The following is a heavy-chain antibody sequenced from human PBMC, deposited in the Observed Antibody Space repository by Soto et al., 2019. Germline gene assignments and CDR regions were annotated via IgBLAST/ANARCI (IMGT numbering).Heavy chain of an antibody. D-gene: IGHD2-15*01. CDR2: ISYDGSNK. Sequence: GGSLRLSCAASGFTFSSYGMRWVRQAPGKGLEWVAVISYDGSNKYYADSVKGRFTISRDNSKNTLYLQMNSLRAEDTAVYYCAKESSGVKYYYYYGMDVWGQGTTVTVSS. V-gene: IGHV3-30*18. J-gene: IGHJ6*02. CDR3: AKESSGVKYYYYYGMDV. CDR1: GFTFSSYG.